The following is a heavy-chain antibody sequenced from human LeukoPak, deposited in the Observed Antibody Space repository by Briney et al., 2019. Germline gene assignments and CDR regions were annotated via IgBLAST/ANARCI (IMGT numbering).Heavy chain of an antibody. CDR3: ASSSGGSYEDWFDP. CDR1: GYTFTSYY. V-gene: IGHV1-46*01. D-gene: IGHD1-26*01. Sequence: GASVKVSCKASGYTFTSYYMHWVRQAPGQGLEWMGVIYPSGGSTSYAQKFQGRVTMTRDTSTSTVYMELSSLRSGDTAVYYCASSSGGSYEDWFDPWGQGTLVTVSS. CDR2: IYPSGGST. J-gene: IGHJ5*02.